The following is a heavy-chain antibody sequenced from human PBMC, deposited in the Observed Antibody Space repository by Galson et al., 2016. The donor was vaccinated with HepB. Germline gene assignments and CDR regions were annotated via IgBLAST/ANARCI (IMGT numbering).Heavy chain of an antibody. CDR2: ITSSSDTM. V-gene: IGHV3-48*02. Sequence: SLRLSCAASGFIFSVYNMNWARQAPGKGLEWIAWITSSSDTMYYADSVKGRFTISRDNAKNSLYLEMNSLRDEDTAVYYCARSAYQYDSRGYYYGEEWFDPWGQGTLVTVSS. CDR3: ARSAYQYDSRGYYYGEEWFDP. D-gene: IGHD3-22*01. J-gene: IGHJ5*02. CDR1: GFIFSVYN.